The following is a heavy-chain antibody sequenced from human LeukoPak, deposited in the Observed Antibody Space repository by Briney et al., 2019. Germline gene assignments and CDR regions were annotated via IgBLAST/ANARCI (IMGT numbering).Heavy chain of an antibody. Sequence: SETLSLTCAVSGGSISSGGYSWSWIRQPPGKGLEWIGYIYHSGSTYYNPSLKSRVTISVDRSKNQFSLKLSPVTAADTAVYYCARQWEYQLSNWFDPWGQGTLVTVSS. V-gene: IGHV4-30-2*01. D-gene: IGHD2-2*01. CDR2: IYHSGST. CDR1: GGSISSGGYS. CDR3: ARQWEYQLSNWFDP. J-gene: IGHJ5*02.